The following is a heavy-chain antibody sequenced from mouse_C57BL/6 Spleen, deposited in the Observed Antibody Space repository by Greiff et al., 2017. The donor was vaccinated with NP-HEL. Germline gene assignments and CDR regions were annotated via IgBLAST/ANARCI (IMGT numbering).Heavy chain of an antibody. J-gene: IGHJ1*03. CDR1: GFNIKDYY. V-gene: IGHV14-1*01. CDR2: IDPEDGDT. CDR3: TTWDGSSHWYFDV. D-gene: IGHD1-1*01. Sequence: EVQGVESGAELVRPGASVKLSCTASGFNIKDYYMHWVKQRPEQGLEWIGRIDPEDGDTEYAPKFQGKATMTADTSSNTAYLQLSSLTSEDTAVYYCTTWDGSSHWYFDVWGTGTTVTVSS.